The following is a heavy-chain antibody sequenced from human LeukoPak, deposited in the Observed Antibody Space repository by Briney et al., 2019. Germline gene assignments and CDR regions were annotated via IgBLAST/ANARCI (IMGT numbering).Heavy chain of an antibody. D-gene: IGHD3-10*01. CDR1: GFTFSSYW. CDR2: INSDGSST. J-gene: IGHJ4*02. CDR3: ARDRNFYYYGSGSYPGTR. Sequence: GGSLRLSCAASGFTFSSYWMPWVRQAPGKGLAWVSRINSDGSSTSYADSVKGRFTISRDNAKNTLYLQMNSLRAEDTAVYYCARDRNFYYYGSGSYPGTRWGQGTLVTVSS. V-gene: IGHV3-74*01.